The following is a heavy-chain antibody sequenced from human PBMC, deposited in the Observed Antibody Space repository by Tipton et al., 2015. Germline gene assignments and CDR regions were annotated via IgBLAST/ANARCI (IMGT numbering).Heavy chain of an antibody. J-gene: IGHJ6*02. CDR1: GGSFYTYY. CDR2: IYHSGTT. V-gene: IGHV4-34*01. CDR3: ARGGSPIIEMAYHHYGLDV. D-gene: IGHD5-24*01. Sequence: TLSLTCSLSGGSFYTYYGTWIRQPPGQGLEWIGEIYHSGTTNYNPSLRCRFTISLRTSKNQLSLKVDSVTAADAAIYYCARGGSPIIEMAYHHYGLDVWGQGTTVTVSS.